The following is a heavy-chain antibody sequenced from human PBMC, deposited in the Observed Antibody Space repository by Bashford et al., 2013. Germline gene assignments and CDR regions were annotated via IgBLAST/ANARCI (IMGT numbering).Heavy chain of an antibody. V-gene: IGHV1-69*13. D-gene: IGHD1-7*01. CDR1: GGTFSSYA. Sequence: PSVKVSCKASGGTFSSYAISWVRQAPGQGLEWMGGIIPIFGTAKLRTEVPGQSHDYRRTNPRAQPYMXLSSLRSEDTAVYYCVGCWGHTWNSAADAFDSRGPR. J-gene: IGHJ3*01. CDR3: VGCWGHTWNSAADAFDS. CDR2: IIPIFGTA.